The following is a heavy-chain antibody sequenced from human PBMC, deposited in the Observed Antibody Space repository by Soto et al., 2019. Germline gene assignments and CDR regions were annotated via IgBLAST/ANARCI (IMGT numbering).Heavy chain of an antibody. D-gene: IGHD5-12*01. Sequence: GGSLRLSCVASGFTVSNYSMNWIRQAPGKGLEWVSSISRSSSHMFYADSVRGRFTISRDNAKNSVYLEMNSLRAEDTAVYYCANHDYGGNRVWGQGTLVT. CDR1: GFTVSNYS. J-gene: IGHJ4*02. V-gene: IGHV3-21*01. CDR3: ANHDYGGNRV. CDR2: ISRSSSHM.